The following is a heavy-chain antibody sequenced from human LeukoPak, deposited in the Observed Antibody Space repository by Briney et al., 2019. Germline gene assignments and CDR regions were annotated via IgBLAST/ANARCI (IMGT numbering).Heavy chain of an antibody. V-gene: IGHV3-66*01. D-gene: IGHD3-10*01. J-gene: IGHJ4*02. CDR2: IYSGGST. CDR1: GFTVSSNY. CDR3: ARSITMVRGVIYFDY. Sequence: GGSLRLSCAASGFTVSSNYMSWVRQAPGKGLEWVSVIYSGGSTYYADSVKGRFTISRDNAKNSLYLQMNSLRAEDTAVYYCARSITMVRGVIYFDYWGQGTLVTVSS.